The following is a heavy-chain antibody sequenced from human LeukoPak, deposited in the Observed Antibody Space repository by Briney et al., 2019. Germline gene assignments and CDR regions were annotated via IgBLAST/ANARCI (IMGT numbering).Heavy chain of an antibody. CDR2: ISYDGSNK. D-gene: IGHD6-19*01. J-gene: IGHJ4*02. CDR3: AREHSQWLVRREFDY. Sequence: GRSLRLSCAASGFTFSSYAMHWVRQAPGKGLEWVAVISYDGSNKYYADSVKGRFTISRDNSKNTLYLQMNSLRAEDTAVYYCAREHSQWLVRREFDYWGQGTLVTVSS. CDR1: GFTFSSYA. V-gene: IGHV3-30*04.